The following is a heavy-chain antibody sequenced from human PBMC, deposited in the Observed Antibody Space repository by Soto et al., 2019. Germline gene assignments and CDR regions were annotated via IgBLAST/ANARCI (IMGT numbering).Heavy chain of an antibody. V-gene: IGHV4-4*02. D-gene: IGHD6-19*01. J-gene: IGHJ4*02. Sequence: QVQLQESGPGLVKPSGTLSLTCAVSGASISERNWWSWVRQPPGKGLEWMGEIYHSGTTNYNPSLNSRVTISMDRHMNKISLQLSSVTAADSAVYYCARHIGVTGTRGFDYWGQGALVTVSS. CDR1: GASISERNW. CDR2: IYHSGTT. CDR3: ARHIGVTGTRGFDY.